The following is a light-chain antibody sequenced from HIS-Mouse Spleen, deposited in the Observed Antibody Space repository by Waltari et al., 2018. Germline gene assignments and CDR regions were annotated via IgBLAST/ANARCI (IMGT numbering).Light chain of an antibody. CDR1: SSDVGGYNY. CDR3: CSYAGSYTLV. J-gene: IGLJ2*01. Sequence: QSALTQPRSVSGSPGQSVTISCTGTSSDVGGYNYVSWYQQHPGKAPNSRIYDVSNRPSGVPDRFSSSKSGNTSSLTSSGLQAEDEADYYCCSYAGSYTLVFGGGTKLTVL. CDR2: DVS. V-gene: IGLV2-11*01.